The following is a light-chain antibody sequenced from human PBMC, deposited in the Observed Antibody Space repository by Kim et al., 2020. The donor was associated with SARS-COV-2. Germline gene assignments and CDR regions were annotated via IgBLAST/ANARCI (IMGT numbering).Light chain of an antibody. CDR1: SGSVSTSSY. V-gene: IGLV8-61*01. J-gene: IGLJ3*02. CDR3: VLYMGSGIWV. CDR2: STN. Sequence: GGTVTRTCGLSSGSVSTSSYPSWYQQTPGQAPRTLIYSTNTRSSGVPGRFSGSILGNKAALTITGAHADDESDYYCVLYMGSGIWVFGGGTQLTVL.